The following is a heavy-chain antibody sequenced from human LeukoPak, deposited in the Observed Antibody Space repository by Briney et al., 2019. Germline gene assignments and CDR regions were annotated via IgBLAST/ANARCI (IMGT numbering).Heavy chain of an antibody. J-gene: IGHJ4*02. Sequence: HPGGSLRLSCAASGFTFSSYGMHWVRQAPGKGLEWVAVISYDGSNKYYADSVKGRFTISRDNSKNTLYLQMNSLRAEDTAVYYCAKDRNGGYSYGLFHYWGQGTLVTLSS. V-gene: IGHV3-30*18. D-gene: IGHD5-18*01. CDR2: ISYDGSNK. CDR3: AKDRNGGYSYGLFHY. CDR1: GFTFSSYG.